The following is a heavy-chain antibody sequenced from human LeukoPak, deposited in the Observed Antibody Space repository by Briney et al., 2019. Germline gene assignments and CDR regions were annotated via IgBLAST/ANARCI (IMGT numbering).Heavy chain of an antibody. V-gene: IGHV3-30*03. CDR3: AGGLWLGIYYYYGMDV. D-gene: IGHD5-24*01. J-gene: IGHJ6*02. CDR1: GFTFSSYG. Sequence: GGSLRLSCAASGFTFSSYGMHWVRQAPGKGLEWVAVISYDGSNKYYADSVKGRFTTSRDNSKNTLYLQMNSLRAEDTAVYYCAGGLWLGIYYYYGMDVWGQGTTVTVSS. CDR2: ISYDGSNK.